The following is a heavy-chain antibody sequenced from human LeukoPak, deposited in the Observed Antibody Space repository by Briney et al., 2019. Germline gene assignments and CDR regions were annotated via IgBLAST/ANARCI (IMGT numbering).Heavy chain of an antibody. Sequence: RASVNVSCKASGYTFTSYGISWVRQAPGQGLEWMGWISAYNGNTNYAQKLQGRVTMTTDTSTSTAYMELRSLRSDDTAVYYCARTGVPPYWYYGMDVWGQGTTVTVSS. J-gene: IGHJ6*02. D-gene: IGHD2-21*01. CDR3: ARTGVPPYWYYGMDV. V-gene: IGHV1-18*01. CDR1: GYTFTSYG. CDR2: ISAYNGNT.